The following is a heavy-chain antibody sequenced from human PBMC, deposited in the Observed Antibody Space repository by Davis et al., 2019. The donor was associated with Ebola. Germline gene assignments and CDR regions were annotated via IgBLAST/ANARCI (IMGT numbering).Heavy chain of an antibody. CDR1: GGSLSDFY. D-gene: IGHD2-21*01. J-gene: IGHJ4*02. CDR3: GRRVWGDSLD. CDR2: IRHVGAT. V-gene: IGHV4-34*01. Sequence: SETLSLTCAVYGGSLSDFYWSWIRQAPGKGLEWIGEIRHVGATYYSSSLKSRVTISLDTSKNQFSLRLTSVTAADTAVYYFGRRVWGDSLDCGQGTLVTVS.